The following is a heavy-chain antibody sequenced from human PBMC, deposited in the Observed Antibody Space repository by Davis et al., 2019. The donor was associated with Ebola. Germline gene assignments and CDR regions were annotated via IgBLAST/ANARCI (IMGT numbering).Heavy chain of an antibody. V-gene: IGHV3-30*02. CDR1: GFTFSRYA. J-gene: IGHJ4*02. D-gene: IGHD6-13*01. Sequence: GGSLRLSCAASGFTFSRYAMSWVRQAPGKGLEWVAFIRYDGSNKYYADSVKGRFTISRDNSKNTLYLQMNSLRAEDTAVYYCAKGLRSWSFNFDYWGQGTLVTVSS. CDR3: AKGLRSWSFNFDY. CDR2: IRYDGSNK.